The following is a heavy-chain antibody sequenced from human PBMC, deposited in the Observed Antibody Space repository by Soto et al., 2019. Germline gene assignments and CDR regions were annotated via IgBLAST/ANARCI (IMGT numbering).Heavy chain of an antibody. D-gene: IGHD3-3*01. CDR3: VRHLGIFGVVTTHFYGMDV. V-gene: IGHV4-39*01. J-gene: IGHJ6*02. CDR2: IYNSGST. Sequence: SETLSLTCTVSGGSISSGSHYWGCIRQPPGKGLEWIGSIYNSGSTYYNPSLNSRVTISVDTSKNQFSLRLSSVTAADTAVYYCVRHLGIFGVVTTHFYGMDVWGQGTTVTVS. CDR1: GGSISSGSHY.